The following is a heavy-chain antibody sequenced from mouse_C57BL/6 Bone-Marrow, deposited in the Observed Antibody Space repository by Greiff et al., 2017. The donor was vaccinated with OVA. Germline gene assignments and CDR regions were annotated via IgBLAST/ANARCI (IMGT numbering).Heavy chain of an antibody. Sequence: VKQWPGQGLERIGDIYPGSGSTNYNEKFKSKATLTVDTSSSTAYMQLSSLTSEDSAVYYCARPHYYGSSSLDYWGQGTTLTVSS. V-gene: IGHV1-55*01. CDR3: ARPHYYGSSSLDY. J-gene: IGHJ2*01. CDR2: IYPGSGST. D-gene: IGHD1-1*01.